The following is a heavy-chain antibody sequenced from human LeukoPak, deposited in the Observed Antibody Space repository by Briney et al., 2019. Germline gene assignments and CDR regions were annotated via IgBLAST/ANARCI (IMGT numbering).Heavy chain of an antibody. CDR2: ISYDGSNK. CDR1: GFTFSSYA. J-gene: IGHJ6*02. V-gene: IGHV3-30-3*01. CDR3: ARDWVYGMDV. Sequence: GGSLRLSCAASGFTFSSYAMHWVRQAPGKGLEWVAVISYDGSNKYYADSVKGRFTISRDNAKNSLYLQMNSLRAEDTAVYYCARDWVYGMDVWGQGTTVTVSS. D-gene: IGHD3-16*01.